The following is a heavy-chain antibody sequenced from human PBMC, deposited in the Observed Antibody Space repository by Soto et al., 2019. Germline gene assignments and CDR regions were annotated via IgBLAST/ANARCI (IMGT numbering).Heavy chain of an antibody. CDR3: ARSYDDSSGYSSPLFDY. J-gene: IGHJ4*02. Sequence: GASVKVSCKASGYTFTSYGISWVRQAPGQGLEWMGGIIPIFGTANYAQKFQGRVTITADKSTSTAYMELSSLRSEDTAVYYCARSYDDSSGYSSPLFDYWGQGTLVTVSS. D-gene: IGHD3-22*01. CDR1: GYTFTSYG. V-gene: IGHV1-69*06. CDR2: IIPIFGTA.